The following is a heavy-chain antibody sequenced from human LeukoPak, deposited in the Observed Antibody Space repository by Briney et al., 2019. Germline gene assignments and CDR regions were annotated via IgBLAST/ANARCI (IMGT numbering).Heavy chain of an antibody. CDR2: INPSSGVP. Sequence: EASVKVSCKASGYSFSGNYMHWVRQAPGQGLEWMGWINPSSGVPNYAQKFQGRVAMTRDTSTSTAYMELSRLRSDDTAVYYCARDQGRDNSGWYPYHDYWGQGTLVTVSS. D-gene: IGHD6-19*01. V-gene: IGHV1-2*02. J-gene: IGHJ4*02. CDR1: GYSFSGNY. CDR3: ARDQGRDNSGWYPYHDY.